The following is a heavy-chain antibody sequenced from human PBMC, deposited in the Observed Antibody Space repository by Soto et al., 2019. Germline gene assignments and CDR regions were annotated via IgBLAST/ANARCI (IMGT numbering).Heavy chain of an antibody. J-gene: IGHJ4*02. CDR1: GFTFSSYS. D-gene: IGHD6-13*01. CDR3: AKENGYSSSWFEFDY. CDR2: ISSSSSYI. Sequence: GGSLRLSCAASGFTFSSYSMNWVRQAPGKGLEWVSSISSSSSYIYYADSVKGRFTISRDNAKNSLYLQMNSLRAEDTAVYYCAKENGYSSSWFEFDYWGQGTLVTVSS. V-gene: IGHV3-21*04.